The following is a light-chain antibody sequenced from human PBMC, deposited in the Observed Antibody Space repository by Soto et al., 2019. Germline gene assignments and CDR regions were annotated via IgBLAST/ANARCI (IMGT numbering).Light chain of an antibody. V-gene: IGKV1-6*01. CDR2: AAS. CDR1: QAIGND. Sequence: AIPMTQSPSSLSASVGDRVTITCRASQAIGNDLGWYQQKPGKAPKLLIFAASSLQIRVPSRFSGSGSGTVFTLTISSLQPEDFATYYCLQDHNYPFTFGPGTTVDVK. J-gene: IGKJ3*01. CDR3: LQDHNYPFT.